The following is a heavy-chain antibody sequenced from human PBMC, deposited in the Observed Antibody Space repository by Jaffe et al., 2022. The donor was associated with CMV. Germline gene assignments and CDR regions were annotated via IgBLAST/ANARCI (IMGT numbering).Heavy chain of an antibody. CDR2: IYTVGST. J-gene: IGHJ4*02. CDR1: GFTVSSNY. Sequence: EVQLVESGGGLIQPGGSLRLSCAVSGFTVSSNYLTWVRQAPGKGLEWVSLIYTVGSTYYADSVKGRFTISRDTSKNTLYLQMSSLRAGDTAVYYCARVSSDGPPRGDYFDYWGQGTLVTVSS. V-gene: IGHV3-53*01. CDR3: ARVSSDGPPRGDYFDY. D-gene: IGHD2-21*01.